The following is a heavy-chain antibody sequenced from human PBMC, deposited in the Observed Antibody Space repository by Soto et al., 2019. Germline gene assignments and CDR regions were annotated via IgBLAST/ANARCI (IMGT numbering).Heavy chain of an antibody. D-gene: IGHD6-19*01. V-gene: IGHV1-18*01. CDR2: ISAYNGNT. CDR3: ARDSGRVWQWPMKDYYYGMDV. J-gene: IGHJ6*02. CDR1: GYTFTSYG. Sequence: ASVKVSCKASGYTFTSYGISWVRQAPGQGLEWMGWISAYNGNTNYAQKLQGRVTMTTDTSTSTAYMELRSLRSDDTAVYYCARDSGRVWQWPMKDYYYGMDVWGQGTTVTVSS.